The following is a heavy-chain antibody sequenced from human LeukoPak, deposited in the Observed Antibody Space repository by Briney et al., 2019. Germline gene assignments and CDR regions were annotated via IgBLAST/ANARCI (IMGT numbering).Heavy chain of an antibody. CDR1: GFTFGDYA. D-gene: IGHD6-13*01. CDR3: TRGGEDASSWYQDFDY. V-gene: IGHV3-49*03. CDR2: IRSKAYGGTT. Sequence: GGSLRLSCTASGFTFGDYAISWFRKAPGKGLERVGFIRSKAYGGTTEYAASVKGRFTISRDDSKRIAYLQMNSLTTEDTAVYYCTRGGEDASSWYQDFDYWGQGTLVTVSS. J-gene: IGHJ4*02.